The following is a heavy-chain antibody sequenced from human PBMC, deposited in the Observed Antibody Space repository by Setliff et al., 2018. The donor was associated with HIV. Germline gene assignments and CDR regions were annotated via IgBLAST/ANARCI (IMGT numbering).Heavy chain of an antibody. CDR3: ARGRGRHCRGGNCYSGGVDY. D-gene: IGHD2-15*01. CDR1: GGSFSNYY. CDR2: INHNGNT. Sequence: SDTLSLNCAVYGGSFSNYYWSWIRQSPGERPEYLGEINHNGNTNYSPSLKSRCTMSVDTSKSQFSLRLSPVTAADTAMYYCARGRGRHCRGGNCYSGGVDYWSQGTLVTVSS. J-gene: IGHJ4*02. V-gene: IGHV4-34*01.